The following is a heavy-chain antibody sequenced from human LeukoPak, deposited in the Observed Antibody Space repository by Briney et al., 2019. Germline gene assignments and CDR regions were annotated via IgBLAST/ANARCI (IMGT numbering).Heavy chain of an antibody. CDR3: ASFGIAAPRDDDY. Sequence: PSGTLSLTCAVSGGSISSSNWWSWVRRPPGKGLEWIGEIYHSGSTNYNPSLKSRVTISVDKSKNQFSLKLSSVTAADTAVYYCASFGIAAPRDDDYWGQGTLVTGSS. J-gene: IGHJ4*02. CDR2: IYHSGST. V-gene: IGHV4-4*02. D-gene: IGHD6-6*01. CDR1: GGSISSSNW.